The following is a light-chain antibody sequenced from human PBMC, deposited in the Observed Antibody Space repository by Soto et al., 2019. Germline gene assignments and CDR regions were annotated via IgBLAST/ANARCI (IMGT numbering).Light chain of an antibody. J-gene: IGLJ1*01. CDR3: SSYTSSSTYV. CDR2: EVS. Sequence: QSALTQPPSVSGSPGQSVTSSCTGTSSDVGSYNRVAWYQQPPGTAPKLMIYEVSNRPSGVPDRFSGSKSGNTASLTISGLQAEDESDSYCSSYTSSSTYVFGTGTKLPVL. V-gene: IGLV2-18*02. CDR1: SSDVGSYNR.